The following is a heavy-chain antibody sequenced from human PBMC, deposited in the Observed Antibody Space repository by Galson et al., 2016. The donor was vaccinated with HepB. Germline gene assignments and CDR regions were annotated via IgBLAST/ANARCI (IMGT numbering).Heavy chain of an antibody. Sequence: SLRLSCAASGFTFSDYYMSWIRQAPGKGLEWVSYISSSGSTIYYADSVKGRFTISRDNAKNSLYLQMNNLRAEDTAVYYCARNPRDGYNGDWFDPWGQGTLVTVSS. CDR1: GFTFSDYY. D-gene: IGHD5-24*01. CDR3: ARNPRDGYNGDWFDP. J-gene: IGHJ5*02. CDR2: ISSSGSTI. V-gene: IGHV3-11*04.